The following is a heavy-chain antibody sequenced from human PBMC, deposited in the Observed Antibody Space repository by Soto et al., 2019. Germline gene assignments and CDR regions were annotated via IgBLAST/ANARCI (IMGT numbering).Heavy chain of an antibody. D-gene: IGHD3-22*01. V-gene: IGHV1-18*01. CDR3: ASHHGPMTSGNWFDP. J-gene: IGHJ5*02. CDR1: GYTFFTYD. CDR2: ISTYSGDT. Sequence: QVHLVQSGVEVKTPGASVKVSCQASGYTFFTYDISWVRQAPGQGLEWMGWISTYSGDTKYAQKAQGRVTMTKDTSTATAYLELRSLISDAAAVYYCASHHGPMTSGNWFDPWGQGTLVTVSS.